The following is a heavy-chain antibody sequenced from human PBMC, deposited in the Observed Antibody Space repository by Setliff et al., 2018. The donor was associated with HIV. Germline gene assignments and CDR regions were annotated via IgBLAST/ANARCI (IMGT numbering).Heavy chain of an antibody. Sequence: SETLSLTCTVSGGSISSSSYYWGWIRQPAGKGLEWIGHIYTSGTTDYNPSLKSRVTISIDTSESQFSLKLTSVTTADTAMYYCAGRGGYNDWYFDYWGQGALVTVSS. V-gene: IGHV4-61*09. CDR1: GGSISSSSYY. D-gene: IGHD5-12*01. CDR2: IYTSGTT. J-gene: IGHJ4*02. CDR3: AGRGGYNDWYFDY.